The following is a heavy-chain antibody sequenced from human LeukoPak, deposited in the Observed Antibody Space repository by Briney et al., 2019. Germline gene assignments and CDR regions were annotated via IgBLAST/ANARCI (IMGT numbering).Heavy chain of an antibody. Sequence: GGSLRLSCAASRFTFSSYGMHWVRQAPGKGLEWVAYIQYDGSNEQYADSVKGRFSISRDSSKNILYLQMNSLRAEDTAVYYCAKDRCSNGVGCYYYYMDVWGKGTTATISS. CDR3: AKDRCSNGVGCYYYYMDV. V-gene: IGHV3-30*02. D-gene: IGHD2-8*01. CDR1: RFTFSSYG. J-gene: IGHJ6*03. CDR2: IQYDGSNE.